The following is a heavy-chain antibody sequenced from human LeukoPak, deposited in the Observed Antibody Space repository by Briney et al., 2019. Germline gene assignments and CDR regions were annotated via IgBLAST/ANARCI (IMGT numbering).Heavy chain of an antibody. CDR1: GFTFSSYP. V-gene: IGHV3-64*02. J-gene: IGHJ4*02. CDR2: ISSKGETT. Sequence: GGSLRLSCAASGFTFSSYPVHWVRQAPGKGLEFVSAISSKGETTYYAESVKGRFTISRDNSKNTLYLQMGSLRAEDMGVYYCARDVLYSSAWFANLDYWGQGTLVTVSS. CDR3: ARDVLYSSAWFANLDY. D-gene: IGHD6-19*01.